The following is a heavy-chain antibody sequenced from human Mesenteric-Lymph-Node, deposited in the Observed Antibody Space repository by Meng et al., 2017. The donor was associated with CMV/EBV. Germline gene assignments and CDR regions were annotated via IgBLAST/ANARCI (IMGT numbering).Heavy chain of an antibody. Sequence: LSCAVSGFTFSNYWMTWVRQAPGKGLEWVANISPDGSGKTFVDSLKGRFTISRDNAKNSLFLQMTSLRVEDTAVYYCARDTRGYFDYWGQGTLVTVSS. CDR2: ISPDGSGK. CDR1: GFTFSNYW. J-gene: IGHJ4*02. D-gene: IGHD1-26*01. V-gene: IGHV3-7*01. CDR3: ARDTRGYFDY.